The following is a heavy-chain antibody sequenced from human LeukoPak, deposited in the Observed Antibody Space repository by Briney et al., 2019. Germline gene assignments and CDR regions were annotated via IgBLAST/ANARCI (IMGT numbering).Heavy chain of an antibody. Sequence: SETLSLTCTVSGGSISSSSYYWGWIRQPPGKGLEWIGSIYYSGSTYYNPSLKSRVTISVDTSKNQFSLKLSSVTAADTAVYYCARLAAAGTWGPWGQGTLVTVSS. CDR2: IYYSGST. J-gene: IGHJ5*02. V-gene: IGHV4-39*07. CDR3: ARLAAAGTWGP. D-gene: IGHD6-13*01. CDR1: GGSISSSSYY.